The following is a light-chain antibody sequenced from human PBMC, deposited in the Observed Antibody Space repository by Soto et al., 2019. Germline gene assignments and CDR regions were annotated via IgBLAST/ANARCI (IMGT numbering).Light chain of an antibody. CDR3: QQSGSSFYT. CDR1: QSVSGN. Sequence: EIVMTQSPATLSVSPGERATLSCRASQSVSGNLAWYQQKPGQPPRLLIYGASTRATGIPDRFSGSGSGTDFTLTISGLEPEDFAVYYCQQSGSSFYTFGQGTKLEIK. J-gene: IGKJ2*01. CDR2: GAS. V-gene: IGKV3-15*01.